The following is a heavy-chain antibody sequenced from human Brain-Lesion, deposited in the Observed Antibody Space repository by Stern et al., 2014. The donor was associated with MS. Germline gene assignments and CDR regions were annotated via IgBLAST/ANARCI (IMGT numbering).Heavy chain of an antibody. CDR1: GDSISSGDNY. Sequence: QVQLVQSGPGLVKPSPTLSLTCNVSGDSISSGDNYWSWIRQSPGKGLEWIGYIYYIGSTFYNPSLKSRVTISVDTSQNQFSLRLSSVTAADTAVYYCARGESSRYYYYFDYWGQGTLVTVSS. V-gene: IGHV4-30-4*01. D-gene: IGHD3-22*01. CDR2: IYYIGST. J-gene: IGHJ4*02. CDR3: ARGESSRYYYYFDY.